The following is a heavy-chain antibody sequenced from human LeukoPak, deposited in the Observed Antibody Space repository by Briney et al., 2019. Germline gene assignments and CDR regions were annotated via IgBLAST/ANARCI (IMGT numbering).Heavy chain of an antibody. D-gene: IGHD3-22*01. CDR3: ARVGYYYDSSGYYYYFDY. CDR1: GYTFTSYV. CDR2: MNPNSGNT. J-gene: IGHJ4*02. Sequence: GASVKVSCKASGYTFTSYVINWVRQATGQGLEWMGWMNPNSGNTGYAQKFQGRVTMTRNTSISTAYMELSSLRSEDTAVYYCARVGYYYDSSGYYYYFDYWGQGTLVTVSS. V-gene: IGHV1-8*01.